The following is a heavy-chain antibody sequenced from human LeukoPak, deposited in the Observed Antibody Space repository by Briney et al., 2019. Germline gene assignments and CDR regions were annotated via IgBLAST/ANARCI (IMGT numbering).Heavy chain of an antibody. CDR3: ARAFCSGGSCYSVY. J-gene: IGHJ4*02. D-gene: IGHD2-15*01. Sequence: SETLSLTCTVSGGSVSSGSYYWSWIRQPPGKGLEWIGYIYYSGSTNYNPSLKSRVTISVDTSKNQFSLKLSSVIAADTAVYYCARAFCSGGSCYSVYWGQGTLVTVSS. CDR1: GGSVSSGSYY. CDR2: IYYSGST. V-gene: IGHV4-61*01.